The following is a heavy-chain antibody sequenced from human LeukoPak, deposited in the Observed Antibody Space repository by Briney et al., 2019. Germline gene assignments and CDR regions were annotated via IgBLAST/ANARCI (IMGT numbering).Heavy chain of an antibody. CDR2: INHSGST. J-gene: IGHJ4*02. CDR1: GGSFSGYY. V-gene: IGHV4-34*01. Sequence: PSETLSLTCAVYGGSFSGYYWSRIRQPPGKGLEWIGEINHSGSTNYNPSLKSRVTISVDTSKNQFSLKLSSVTASDTAVYYCARVPAPTYYYDSSGYYYYFDYWGQGTLVTVSS. D-gene: IGHD3-22*01. CDR3: ARVPAPTYYYDSSGYYYYFDY.